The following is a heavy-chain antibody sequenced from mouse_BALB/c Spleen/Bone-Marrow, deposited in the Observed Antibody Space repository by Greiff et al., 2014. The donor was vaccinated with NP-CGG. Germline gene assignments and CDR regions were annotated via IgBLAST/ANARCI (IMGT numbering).Heavy chain of an antibody. J-gene: IGHJ4*01. Sequence: EVKLQESGGGLVKPGGSLELSCAASGFTFSDYYMYWVRQTPEKRLEWVATISDGGSYTYYPDSVKGRFTISRDNAKNNLYLQMSSLKSEDTAMYYCARSGERYGAMDYWGQGTSVTVFS. CDR3: ARSGERYGAMDY. CDR2: ISDGGSYT. CDR1: GFTFSDYY. D-gene: IGHD1-1*02. V-gene: IGHV5-4*02.